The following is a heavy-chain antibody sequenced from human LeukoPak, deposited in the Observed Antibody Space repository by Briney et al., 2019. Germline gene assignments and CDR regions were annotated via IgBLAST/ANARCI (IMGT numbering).Heavy chain of an antibody. CDR1: GFTFSSYG. J-gene: IGHJ4*02. Sequence: GGSLRLSFAASGFTFSSYGMHWVRQAPGKGLEWVAFIRYDGSNKYYADSVKGRFTVSRDNSRNTLYLQMNSLGAEDTAVYYCAKDRGVVVPAAMGYWGQGTLVTVSS. D-gene: IGHD2-2*01. V-gene: IGHV3-30*02. CDR2: IRYDGSNK. CDR3: AKDRGVVVPAAMGY.